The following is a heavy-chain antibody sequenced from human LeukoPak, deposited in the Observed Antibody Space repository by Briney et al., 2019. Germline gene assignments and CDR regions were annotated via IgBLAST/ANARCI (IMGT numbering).Heavy chain of an antibody. CDR3: ARLTSYSYDSSGYFNY. D-gene: IGHD3-22*01. Sequence: GESLKIFCKGSGYSFANYWIGWVRQMPGKGLEWMGIIYPGDSDTRYSPSFQGQITISADKSINTAYLQWSSLKASDTAMYYCARLTSYSYDSSGYFNYWGQGTLVTVSS. CDR2: IYPGDSDT. V-gene: IGHV5-51*01. J-gene: IGHJ4*02. CDR1: GYSFANYW.